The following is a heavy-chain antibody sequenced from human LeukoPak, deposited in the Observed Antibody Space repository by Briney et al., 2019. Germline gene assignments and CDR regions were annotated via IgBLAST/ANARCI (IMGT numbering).Heavy chain of an antibody. Sequence: PGGSLRLSCAASGFTFSSYWMSWVRQAPGKGLEWVANIKQDGSEKYYVDSVKGRFTISRDNAKNSLYLQMNSLRAEDTAVYYCARAGSSGWWTFDYWGQGTLVTVSS. CDR2: IKQDGSEK. CDR1: GFTFSSYW. D-gene: IGHD6-19*01. J-gene: IGHJ4*02. CDR3: ARAGSSGWWTFDY. V-gene: IGHV3-7*01.